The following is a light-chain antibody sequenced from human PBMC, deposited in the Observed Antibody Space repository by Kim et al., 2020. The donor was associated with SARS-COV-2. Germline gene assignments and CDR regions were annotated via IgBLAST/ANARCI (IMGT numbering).Light chain of an antibody. CDR1: KLGDKY. V-gene: IGLV3-1*01. CDR2: QDS. CDR3: QAWDSSTAGAV. Sequence: SYELTQPPSVSVSPGQTASITCSGDKLGDKYACWYQQKPGQSPVLVIYQDSKRPSGIPERFSGSNSGNTATLTISGTQAMDEADYYCQAWDSSTAGAVFGGGTPLPVL. J-gene: IGLJ2*01.